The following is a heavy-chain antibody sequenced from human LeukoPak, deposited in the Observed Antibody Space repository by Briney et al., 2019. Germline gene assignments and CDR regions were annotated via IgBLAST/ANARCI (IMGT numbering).Heavy chain of an antibody. CDR2: INHSGST. CDR1: GGSFSGYY. D-gene: IGHD5-18*01. J-gene: IGHJ4*02. V-gene: IGHV4-34*01. CDR3: ARFFIRGYSYGYAFDY. Sequence: SETLSLTCAVYGGSFSGYYWSWLRQPPGKGLEWIGEINHSGSTYYNPSLKSRVTISVDTSKNQFSLKLSSVTAADTAVYYCARFFIRGYSYGYAFDYWGQGTLVTVSS.